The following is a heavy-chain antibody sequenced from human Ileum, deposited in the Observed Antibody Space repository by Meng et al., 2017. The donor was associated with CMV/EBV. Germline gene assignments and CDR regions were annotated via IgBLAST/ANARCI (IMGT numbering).Heavy chain of an antibody. D-gene: IGHD3-16*01. CDR2: IYSSGST. V-gene: IGHV4-39*07. Sequence: GSLRLSCTVSGGSISSSSHYWGWIRQPPGKGLEWIGSIYSSGSTYYIPSLRSRVTISLDTSNNQSSLKLTSVTAADTAVYYCASHRYAANYYSDYWAQGMLVTVSS. CDR3: ASHRYAANYYSDY. CDR1: GGSISSSSHY. J-gene: IGHJ4*02.